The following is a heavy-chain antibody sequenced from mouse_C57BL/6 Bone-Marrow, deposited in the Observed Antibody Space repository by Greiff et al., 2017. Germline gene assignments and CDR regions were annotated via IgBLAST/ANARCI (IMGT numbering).Heavy chain of an antibody. CDR3: TTRFGYYGRYYAMDY. V-gene: IGHV14-1*01. J-gene: IGHJ4*01. CDR2: IDPEDGDT. Sequence: VQLKQSGAELVRPGASVKLSCTASGFNIKDYYMHWVKQRPEQGLEWIGRIDPEDGDTEYAPKFQGKATMTAETSSNTAYLQLSSLTSEDTAVYYCTTRFGYYGRYYAMDYWGQGTSVTVSS. D-gene: IGHD1-1*01. CDR1: GFNIKDYY.